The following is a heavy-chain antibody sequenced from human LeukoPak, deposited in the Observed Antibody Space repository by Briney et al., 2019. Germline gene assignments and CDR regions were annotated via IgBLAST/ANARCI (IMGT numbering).Heavy chain of an antibody. J-gene: IGHJ4*02. D-gene: IGHD3-10*01. V-gene: IGHV3-7*01. CDR2: IKQDGSEK. CDR3: ARDWGPWFGEFFDY. CDR1: GFTFSSYW. Sequence: PGGSLRLSCAASGFTFSSYWMSWVRQAPGKGLEWVANIKQDGSEKYYVDSVKGRFTISRDNAKNSLYLQMNSLRAEDTAVYYCARDWGPWFGEFFDYWGQGTLVTVSS.